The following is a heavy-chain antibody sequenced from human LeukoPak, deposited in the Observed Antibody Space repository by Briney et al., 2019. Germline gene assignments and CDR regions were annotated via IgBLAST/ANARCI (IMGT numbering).Heavy chain of an antibody. J-gene: IGHJ5*02. CDR3: GRDLRGITGAEGGFDP. D-gene: IGHD1-20*01. V-gene: IGHV6-1*01. CDR1: GDSVSSNSAA. Sequence: SQTLSLTCAISGDSVSSNSAAWNWIRQSPSRGLEWLGRTYYRSKWYNDYAVSVKSRITINPDTSKNQFSLKLSSVTAADTAVYYCGRDLRGITGAEGGFDPWGQGTLVTVSS. CDR2: TYYRSKWYN.